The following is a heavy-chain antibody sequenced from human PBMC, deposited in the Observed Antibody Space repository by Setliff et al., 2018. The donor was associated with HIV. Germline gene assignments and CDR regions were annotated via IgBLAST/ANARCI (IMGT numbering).Heavy chain of an antibody. J-gene: IGHJ6*02. V-gene: IGHV4-34*01. D-gene: IGHD2-8*01. CDR2: ITDEGTA. Sequence: PSETLSLTCAVYGGSLTNYYWSWVRQSPGKGLEWIGEITDEGTATYTSSLKSRVTISLDTSKKQPSLKVTSVTAADTAIYYCARGRSCESDWCWLYYNYYYGMDVWAQGTAVTVS. CDR1: GGSLTNYY. CDR3: ARGRSCESDWCWLYYNYYYGMDV.